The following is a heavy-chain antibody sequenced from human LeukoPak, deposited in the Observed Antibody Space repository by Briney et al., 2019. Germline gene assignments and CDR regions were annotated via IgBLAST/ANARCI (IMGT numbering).Heavy chain of an antibody. V-gene: IGHV1-2*02. CDR2: ISPNTGTT. CDR1: EYTFTDNY. CDR3: ARSPRGLRTLFFDF. Sequence: ASMKVSCKASEYTFTDNYQHWVRQAPGHGLEWMGWISPNTGTTNYAQNFQGRVTMTRDTSISTAYMELGRLRSDDTAMYYCARSPRGLRTLFFDFWGQGSLVTVSS. J-gene: IGHJ4*02. D-gene: IGHD3-10*01.